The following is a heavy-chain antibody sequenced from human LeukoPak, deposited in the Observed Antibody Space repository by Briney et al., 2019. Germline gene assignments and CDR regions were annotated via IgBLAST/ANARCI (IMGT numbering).Heavy chain of an antibody. V-gene: IGHV1-18*04. CDR3: ARDRYYYDSSGYYYFDY. CDR2: ISAYNGNT. D-gene: IGHD3-22*01. CDR1: GYTFTSYG. J-gene: IGHJ4*02. Sequence: ASVKVSCKASGYTFTSYGMSWVRQAPGQGLEWMGWISAYNGNTDYAQKFQGRVTMTTDTSTSTAYMELRSLRSDDTAVYYCARDRYYYDSSGYYYFDYWGQGTLVTVSS.